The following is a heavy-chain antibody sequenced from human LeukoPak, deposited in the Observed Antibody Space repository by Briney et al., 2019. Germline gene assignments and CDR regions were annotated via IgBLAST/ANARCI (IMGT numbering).Heavy chain of an antibody. J-gene: IGHJ4*02. CDR2: ISGSGGST. CDR1: GFTLSSYA. D-gene: IGHD6-19*01. V-gene: IGHV3-23*01. CDR3: AKGRYSSGWYDYFDY. Sequence: PGGSLRLSCAASGFTLSSYAMSWVRPAPGKGPEWVSAISGSGGSTYYADSVKGRFTISRDNPKNTLYLQMNSLRAEDTAVYYCAKGRYSSGWYDYFDYWGQGTLVSVSS.